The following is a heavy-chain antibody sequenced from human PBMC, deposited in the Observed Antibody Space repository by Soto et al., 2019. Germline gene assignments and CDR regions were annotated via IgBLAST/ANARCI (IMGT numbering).Heavy chain of an antibody. CDR3: ARSVGFYDTSGYDY. J-gene: IGHJ4*02. Sequence: SETLSLTCTVSGGSIGSSSYYWGWIRQPPEKGLEWIGSIYYTGNTYYNPSLKSRVTVSVDTSKNQFSLKLSSVTAADTAVYFCARSVGFYDTSGYDYWGQGTLVTVSS. D-gene: IGHD3-22*01. CDR1: GGSIGSSSYY. CDR2: IYYTGNT. V-gene: IGHV4-39*01.